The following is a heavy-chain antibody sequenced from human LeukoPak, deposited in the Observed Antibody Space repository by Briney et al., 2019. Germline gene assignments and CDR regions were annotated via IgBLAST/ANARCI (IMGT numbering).Heavy chain of an antibody. CDR1: GYTLTELS. J-gene: IGHJ4*02. V-gene: IGHV1-69*06. Sequence: ASVKVSCKVSGYTLTELSMRWVRQAPGQGLEWMGGIIPIFGTANYAQKFQGRVTITADKSTSTAYMELSSLRSEDTAVYYCARGQQQLVQRFDYWGQGTLVTVSS. CDR3: ARGQQQLVQRFDY. CDR2: IIPIFGTA. D-gene: IGHD6-13*01.